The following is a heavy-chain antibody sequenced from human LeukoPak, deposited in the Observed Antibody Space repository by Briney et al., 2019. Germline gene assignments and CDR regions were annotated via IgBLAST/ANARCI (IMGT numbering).Heavy chain of an antibody. J-gene: IGHJ4*02. D-gene: IGHD6-19*01. CDR3: VRDMDRGQWLVRPYN. V-gene: IGHV1-2*02. Sequence: ASVKVSCKASGYTFTAYYMHWVRQAPGQGLEWMGWINPNSGGTNYAQKFQGRVTMTRDMSISTAYMDLRRLKSDDTAVYYCVRDMDRGQWLVRPYNWGQGTLVTVSS. CDR1: GYTFTAYY. CDR2: INPNSGGT.